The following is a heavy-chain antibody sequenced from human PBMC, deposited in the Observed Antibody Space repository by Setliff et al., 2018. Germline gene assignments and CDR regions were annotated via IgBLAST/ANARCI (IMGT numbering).Heavy chain of an antibody. CDR2: IWHDGGNK. CDR3: ATSDWYAAFDH. J-gene: IGHJ4*02. Sequence: PGGSLRLSCAASGFTFSNYRMHWVRQAPGKGLEWVAVIWHDGGNKYHADSVKGRSTISRDNSQNTMYLQMNSLRAEDAAVYYCATSDWYAAFDHWGQGTLVTVSS. D-gene: IGHD6-19*01. V-gene: IGHV3-33*08. CDR1: GFTFSNYR.